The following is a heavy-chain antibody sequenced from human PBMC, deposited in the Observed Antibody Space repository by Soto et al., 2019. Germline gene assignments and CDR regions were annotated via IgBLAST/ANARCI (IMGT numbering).Heavy chain of an antibody. CDR1: GYTFTSYY. J-gene: IGHJ3*02. Sequence: ASVKVSCKASGYTFTSYYMHWVRQAPGQGLEWMGIINPSGGSTSYAQKFQGRVTMTGDTSTSTVYMELSSLRSEDTAVYYCVKSTVAGSRLYAFDIWGQGTMVTVSS. D-gene: IGHD6-19*01. CDR3: VKSTVAGSRLYAFDI. CDR2: INPSGGST. V-gene: IGHV1-46*01.